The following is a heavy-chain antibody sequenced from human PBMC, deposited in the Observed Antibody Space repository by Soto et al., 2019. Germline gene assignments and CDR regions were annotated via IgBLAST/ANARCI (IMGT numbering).Heavy chain of an antibody. CDR2: ISGSGGST. V-gene: IGHV3-23*01. J-gene: IGHJ6*02. CDR1: GFTFSSYA. D-gene: IGHD1-1*01. CDR3: ERAISGTFYGMDV. Sequence: EVQLLESGGGLVQPGGSLRLSCAASGFTFSSYAMSWVRQAPGKGLEWVSAISGSGGSTYYADSVKGRFTISRDNSKNTLYLQMNSLRAEDTAVYYCERAISGTFYGMDVWGRGTTFTVSS.